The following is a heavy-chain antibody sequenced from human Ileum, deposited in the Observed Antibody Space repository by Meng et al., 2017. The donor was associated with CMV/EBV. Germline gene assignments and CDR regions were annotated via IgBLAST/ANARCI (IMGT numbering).Heavy chain of an antibody. CDR3: ARNRRNCDSVRCYGHYGMDV. CDR2: IYSGGTI. Sequence: GESLKISCVASGFTVSSNFMSWVRQAPGKGLEWVSIIYSGGTIKYADSVKGRFTISRDTSTNTVYFKLDSLRAEDTAVYYCARNRRNCDSVRCYGHYGMDVWGQGTTVTCSS. V-gene: IGHV3-53*01. D-gene: IGHD2-2*01. CDR1: GFTVSSNF. J-gene: IGHJ6*01.